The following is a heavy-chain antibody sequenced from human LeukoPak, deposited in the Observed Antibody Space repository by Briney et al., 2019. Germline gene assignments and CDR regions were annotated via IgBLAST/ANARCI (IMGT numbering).Heavy chain of an antibody. CDR3: ARDLPVIGDY. D-gene: IGHD3-22*01. Sequence: ASVKVACKASGYTFTDYYMHWVRQAPGQGLGWMGWINPNSGGTNYAQKFQGRVTMTRDTSISTAYMELSRLRSDDTAVYYCARDLPVIGDYWGQGTLVTVSS. CDR2: INPNSGGT. V-gene: IGHV1-2*02. J-gene: IGHJ4*02. CDR1: GYTFTDYY.